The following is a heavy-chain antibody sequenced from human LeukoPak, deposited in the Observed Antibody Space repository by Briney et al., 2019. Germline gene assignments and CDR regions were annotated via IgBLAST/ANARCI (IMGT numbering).Heavy chain of an antibody. D-gene: IGHD6-13*01. CDR1: GFTFSSYS. CDR2: ISYDGSNK. CDR3: ARDREQLYYFDY. V-gene: IGHV3-30*03. Sequence: GGSLRLSCAASGFTFSSYSMNWVRQAPGKGLEWVAVISYDGSNKYYADSVKGRFTISRDNAKNTLYLQMNSLRAEDTAVYSCARDREQLYYFDYWGQGTLVTVSS. J-gene: IGHJ4*02.